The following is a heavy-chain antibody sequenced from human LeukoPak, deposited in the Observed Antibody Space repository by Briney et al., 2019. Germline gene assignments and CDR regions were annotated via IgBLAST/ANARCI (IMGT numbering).Heavy chain of an antibody. CDR1: GYIFDIYA. V-gene: IGHV7-4-1*02. Sequence: ASVKVSCKASGYIFDIYAMIWVRQAPGQGLELMGWINTNTGNPTYAQGFTGRFVFSLDTSVSTAYLQISSLKAEDTAVYYCARDYTVTLGTTTYFQHWGQGTLVTISS. CDR2: INTNTGNP. D-gene: IGHD1-1*01. J-gene: IGHJ1*01. CDR3: ARDYTVTLGTTTYFQH.